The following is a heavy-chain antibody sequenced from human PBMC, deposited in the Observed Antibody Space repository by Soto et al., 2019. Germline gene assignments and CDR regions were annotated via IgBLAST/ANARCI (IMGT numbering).Heavy chain of an antibody. CDR2: ISDSGKDT. D-gene: IGHD3-10*01. Sequence: GGSLRLSCAASGFTFNTYAMNWVRQAPGKGLEWVSFISDSGKDTYYADSVKGRFTISRDNSKNTLFLQMNSLRAEDTAIYYCAKKVNSGSGSQYFDYWGQGALVTVSS. CDR1: GFTFNTYA. V-gene: IGHV3-23*01. J-gene: IGHJ4*02. CDR3: AKKVNSGSGSQYFDY.